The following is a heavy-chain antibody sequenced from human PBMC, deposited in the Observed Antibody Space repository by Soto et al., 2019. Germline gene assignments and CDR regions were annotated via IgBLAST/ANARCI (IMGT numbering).Heavy chain of an antibody. CDR2: IRSKANSYAA. V-gene: IGHV3-73*01. Sequence: GGSLRLSCAASGFTFSGSAMHWVRQASGKGLEWVGRIRSKANSYAAAYAASVKGRFTISRDDSKNTAYLQMNSLKTEDTAVYYCTAPNSITMIVVGGDYYYYGTDVWGQGTTVTVSS. D-gene: IGHD3-22*01. J-gene: IGHJ6*02. CDR1: GFTFSGSA. CDR3: TAPNSITMIVVGGDYYYYGTDV.